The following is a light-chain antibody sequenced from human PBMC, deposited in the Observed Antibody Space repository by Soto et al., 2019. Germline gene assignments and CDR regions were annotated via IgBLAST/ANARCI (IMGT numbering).Light chain of an antibody. J-gene: IGLJ1*01. V-gene: IGLV1-40*01. CDR1: GTNIGAAYD. CDR3: QSDDSSLNEYV. CDR2: AST. Sequence: QSVLTQPPSVSGAPGQRVTVSCSGGGTNIGAAYDVQWYQHLPGRAPKLLIYASTTRPSGVPDRFSGSRSGSSASLAITGLRAEDEADYYCQSDDSSLNEYVFGPGTKLAVL.